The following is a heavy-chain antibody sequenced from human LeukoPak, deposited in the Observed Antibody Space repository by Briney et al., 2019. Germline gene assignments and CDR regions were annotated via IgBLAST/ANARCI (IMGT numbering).Heavy chain of an antibody. D-gene: IGHD3-10*01. V-gene: IGHV3-43*02. CDR1: AFTFENFA. J-gene: IGHJ4*02. CDR3: AKATASGSFLVDY. CDR2: ISADGATT. Sequence: GGSLRLSCAASAFTFENFAMHWVRQGPRKGLEWVSLISADGATTHYTDSVKGRFTVSRDNSKNSLSLQMNSLRTEDTAFYYCAKATASGSFLVDYLGQGTLVTVSS.